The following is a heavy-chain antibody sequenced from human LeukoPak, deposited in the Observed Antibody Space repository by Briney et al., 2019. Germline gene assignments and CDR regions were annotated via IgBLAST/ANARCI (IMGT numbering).Heavy chain of an antibody. V-gene: IGHV4-39*01. J-gene: IGHJ4*02. CDR3: ARHRRWSGYEGS. CDR1: GSSISSSSYY. Sequence: SETLSLTCTVSGSSISSSSYYWGWIRQPPGKGLEWIGSIYYSGSTYYNPSLKSRVTISVDTSKNQFSLKLSSVTAADTAVYYCARHRRWSGYEGSWGQGTLVTVSS. D-gene: IGHD5-12*01. CDR2: IYYSGST.